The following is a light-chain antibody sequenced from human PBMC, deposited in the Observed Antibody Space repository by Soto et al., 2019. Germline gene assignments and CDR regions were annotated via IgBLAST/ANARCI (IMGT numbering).Light chain of an antibody. Sequence: QPVLTQPPSASGTPGQRVTISCSGSSSNIGSKYVYWYQQLPGTAPKLLMYRNNQRPSGVPDRFSGSKSGTSASLAISGLRSEDEADYFCAAWDDSVSSPAFGGGTKLTVL. CDR1: SSNIGSKY. J-gene: IGLJ2*01. CDR2: RNN. CDR3: AAWDDSVSSPA. V-gene: IGLV1-47*01.